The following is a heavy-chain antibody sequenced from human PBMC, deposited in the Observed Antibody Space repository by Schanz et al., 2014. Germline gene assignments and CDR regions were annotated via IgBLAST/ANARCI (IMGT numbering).Heavy chain of an antibody. J-gene: IGHJ4*02. D-gene: IGHD3-22*01. CDR3: TDGSAR. Sequence: EVHLVDSGGTLVQPGGSLRLSCVGSGFTFSASAIHWVRQASGKGLEWVGRVRTKDNHYATSYGASVSGRFTISRDDSKNTAYLQMNSLRTGDTAMYYCTDGSARWGQGTLVTVSS. CDR2: VRTKDNHYAT. V-gene: IGHV3-73*01. CDR1: GFTFSASA.